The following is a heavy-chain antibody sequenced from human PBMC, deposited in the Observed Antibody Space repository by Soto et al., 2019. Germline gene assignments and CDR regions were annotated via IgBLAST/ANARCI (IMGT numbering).Heavy chain of an antibody. Sequence: EVQLVESGGDLVQPGGSLRLSCEASGFTFTTNWLSWVRQAPGKGLEWVANINEDGSEIDYVDSVKGRFTISRDNAKNSLYLQMNSLRAEDTAVYYCGRNLLVHFDAFDMWGQGTVVTVSS. V-gene: IGHV3-7*01. CDR1: GFTFTTNW. CDR3: GRNLLVHFDAFDM. J-gene: IGHJ3*02. CDR2: INEDGSEI.